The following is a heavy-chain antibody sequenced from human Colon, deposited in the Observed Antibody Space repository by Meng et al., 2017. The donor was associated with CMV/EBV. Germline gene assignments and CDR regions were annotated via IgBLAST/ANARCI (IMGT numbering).Heavy chain of an antibody. CDR3: AGNVEVLPTAKVLWDS. CDR1: GGSIRNYN. CDR2: IYSNGGT. V-gene: IGHV4-59*01. J-gene: IGHJ4*02. D-gene: IGHD2-2*01. Sequence: SETLSLTCTVSGGSIRNYNWSWIRQSPGKELEWIGYIYSNGGTNYSPSLKSRVTISVDTSKNQFSLRLNSVTAADTAVYYCAGNVEVLPTAKVLWDSWGQGMLVTVSS.